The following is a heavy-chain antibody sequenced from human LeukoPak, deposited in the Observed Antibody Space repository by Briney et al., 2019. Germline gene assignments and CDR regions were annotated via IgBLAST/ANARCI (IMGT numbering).Heavy chain of an antibody. CDR2: IFRAGNSV. D-gene: IGHD6-13*01. CDR3: ARRSGSWGRDYYYYMDV. CDR1: GFTFSGYS. V-gene: IGHV3-48*01. Sequence: GGSLRLSCAASGFTFSGYSMNWVRQAPGKGLEWVSYIFRAGNSVNYADSVKGRFTISRDNAKNSLYLQMNSLRAEDTAVYYCARRSGSWGRDYYYYMDVWGKGTTVTVSS. J-gene: IGHJ6*03.